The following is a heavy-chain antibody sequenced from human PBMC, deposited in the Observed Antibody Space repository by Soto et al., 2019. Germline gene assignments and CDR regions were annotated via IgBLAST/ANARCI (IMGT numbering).Heavy chain of an antibody. J-gene: IGHJ4*01. CDR1: GDSVSSNSAG. D-gene: IGHD1-26*01. CDR2: TYYRSKWYY. Sequence: HSLTCAITGDSVSSNSAGWSWVRQSPSRGLEWLGRTYYRSKWYYEYAVSVRGRITINPDTSKNQYSLQLNSVTPEDTAVYFCARGEQYSGRIFDYWGQGTLVTVSS. V-gene: IGHV6-1*01. CDR3: ARGEQYSGRIFDY.